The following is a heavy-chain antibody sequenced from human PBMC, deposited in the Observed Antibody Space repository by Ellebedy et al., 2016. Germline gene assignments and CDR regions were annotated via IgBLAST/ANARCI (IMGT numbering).Heavy chain of an antibody. D-gene: IGHD4-17*01. CDR3: ARAYGDYFDS. CDR2: IYPGDSDT. Sequence: GGSLRLXXKGSGYSFISYWIGWVRQMPGKGLEWMGFIYPGDSDTRYSPSFQGQVTISADKSISTAYLQWSSLKASDTAMYYCARAYGDYFDSWGQGTLVTVSS. V-gene: IGHV5-51*01. CDR1: GYSFISYW. J-gene: IGHJ4*02.